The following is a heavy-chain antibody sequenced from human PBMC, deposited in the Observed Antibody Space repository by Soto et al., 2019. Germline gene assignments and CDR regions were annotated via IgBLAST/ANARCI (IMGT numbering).Heavy chain of an antibody. CDR2: IWYDGSNK. CDR1: GFTFSSYG. CDR3: ARARRIQLFQIDY. Sequence: GGSLRLSCAASGFTFSSYGMHWVRQAPGKGLEWVAVIWYDGSNKYYADSVKGRFTISRDNSKNTLYLQMNSLRAEDTAVYYCARARRIQLFQIDYWGQGTLVTVSS. J-gene: IGHJ4*02. V-gene: IGHV3-33*01. D-gene: IGHD5-18*01.